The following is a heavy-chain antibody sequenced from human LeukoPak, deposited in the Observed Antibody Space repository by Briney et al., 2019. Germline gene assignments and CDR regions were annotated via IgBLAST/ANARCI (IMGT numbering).Heavy chain of an antibody. CDR3: ARTCSSTSRSDFDY. V-gene: IGHV1-8*03. CDR2: MNPNSGNT. J-gene: IGHJ4*02. CDR1: GYTFTSYD. D-gene: IGHD2-2*01. Sequence: GALVKVSCKASGYTFTSYDINWVRQATGQGLEWMGWMNPNSGNTGYAQKFQGRVTITRNTSISTAYMELSSLTSEDTAVYYCARTCSSTSRSDFDYWGQGTLVTVSS.